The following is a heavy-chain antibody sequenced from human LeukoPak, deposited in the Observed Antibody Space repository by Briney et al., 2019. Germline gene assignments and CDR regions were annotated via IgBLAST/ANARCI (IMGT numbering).Heavy chain of an antibody. CDR1: GFTFTGYT. J-gene: IGHJ4*02. D-gene: IGHD3-10*01. Sequence: GGSLRLSCVASGFTFTGYTMNWVRQAPGKGLEWVSTISSNSNYIYYADSVKGRFTISRDNSRSNLYLQMNSLRPEDTAIYYCAREGYYGSGSPPSLYFDYWGQGTLVTVSS. CDR3: AREGYYGSGSPPSLYFDY. V-gene: IGHV3-21*01. CDR2: ISSNSNYI.